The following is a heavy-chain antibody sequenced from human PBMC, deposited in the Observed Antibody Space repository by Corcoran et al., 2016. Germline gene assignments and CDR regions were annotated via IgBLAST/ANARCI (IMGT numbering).Heavy chain of an antibody. J-gene: IGHJ4*02. CDR3: ARGRGRWLQLDYFDY. CDR2: INHSGST. D-gene: IGHD5-12*01. V-gene: IGHV4-34*01. Sequence: QVQLQQWGAGLLKPSETLSLTCAVYGGSFSGYYWSWIRQPPGKGLEWIGEINHSGSTNYNPSLKSRVTISVDTSKNQFSLKLSSVTAVDTAVYYCARGRGRWLQLDYFDYWGQGTLVTVSS. CDR1: GGSFSGYY.